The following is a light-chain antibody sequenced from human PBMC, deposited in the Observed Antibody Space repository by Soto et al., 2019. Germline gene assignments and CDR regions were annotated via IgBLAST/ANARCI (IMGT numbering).Light chain of an antibody. CDR2: EVS. CDR3: SSYTSSSTPNWV. Sequence: QSVLTQPASVSGSPGQSITISCTGTSSDVGGYNYVSWYQQHPGKAPKLMIYEVSNRPSGVSNRFSGSKSGNTAALTISGSQAEDEADYYCSSYTSSSTPNWVFGGGTKLTVL. CDR1: SSDVGGYNY. V-gene: IGLV2-14*01. J-gene: IGLJ3*02.